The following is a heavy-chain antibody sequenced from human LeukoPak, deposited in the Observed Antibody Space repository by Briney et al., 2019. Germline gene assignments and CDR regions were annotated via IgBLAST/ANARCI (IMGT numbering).Heavy chain of an antibody. V-gene: IGHV3-33*01. D-gene: IGHD2-2*01. CDR1: GFTFSSYG. Sequence: PGGSLRLSCAASGFTFSSYGMHWVRQAPGKGLEWVAVIWYDGSNKYYADSVKGRFTISRDNSKNTLYLQMNSLRAEDTAVYYCAREPGPAAPPVVYWGQGTLVTVSS. CDR3: AREPGPAAPPVVY. CDR2: IWYDGSNK. J-gene: IGHJ4*02.